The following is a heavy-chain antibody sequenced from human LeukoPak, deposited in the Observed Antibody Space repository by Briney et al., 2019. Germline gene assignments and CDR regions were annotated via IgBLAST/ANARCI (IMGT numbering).Heavy chain of an antibody. D-gene: IGHD1-26*01. CDR1: GFTFSSYS. CDR2: IYTGGST. J-gene: IGHJ4*02. CDR3: ARGEGGYYQAY. V-gene: IGHV3-53*01. Sequence: GGSLRLSCAASGFTFSSYSMNWVRQAPGKGLEWVSSIYTGGSTYYADSVKGRFTISRDNSNNTLYLLMNSLRAEDTAVYYCARGEGGYYQAYWGQGALVTVSS.